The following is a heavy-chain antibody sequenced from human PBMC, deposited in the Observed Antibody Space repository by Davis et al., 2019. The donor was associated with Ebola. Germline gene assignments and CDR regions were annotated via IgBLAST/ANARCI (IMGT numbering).Heavy chain of an antibody. CDR3: ARTGCSSTSCYSGVGVWFDP. J-gene: IGHJ5*02. CDR1: GYTFTGYY. CDR2: INPNSGNT. D-gene: IGHD2-2*01. Sequence: ASVKVSCKASGYTFTGYYMHWVRQAPGQGLEWMGWINPNSGNTGYAQKFQGRVTMTRNTSISTAYMELSSLRSEDTAVYYCARTGCSSTSCYSGVGVWFDPWGQGTLVTVSS. V-gene: IGHV1-8*02.